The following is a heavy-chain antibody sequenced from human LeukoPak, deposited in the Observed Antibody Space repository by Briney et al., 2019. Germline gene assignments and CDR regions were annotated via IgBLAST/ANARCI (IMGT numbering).Heavy chain of an antibody. CDR2: IKQDGSEK. CDR1: GFTFSSYW. V-gene: IGHV3-7*03. J-gene: IGHJ4*01. CDR3: ARENNIVVVPADFDY. Sequence: GGSLRLSCAASGFTFSSYWMSWVRQAPGKGLEWVANIKQDGSEKYYVDSVKGRFTISRDNAKNSLYLQMNSLRAEDTAVYYCARENNIVVVPADFDYWGHGTLVTVSS. D-gene: IGHD2-2*01.